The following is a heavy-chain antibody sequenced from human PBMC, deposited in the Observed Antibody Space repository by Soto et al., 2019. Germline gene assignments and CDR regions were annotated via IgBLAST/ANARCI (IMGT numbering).Heavy chain of an antibody. V-gene: IGHV3-23*01. CDR1: GFTFSSYA. CDR2: ISGSGGST. CDR3: AKDHSITGYSGYDFSY. D-gene: IGHD5-12*01. Sequence: GGSLRLSCAASGFTFSSYAMSWVRQAPGKGLEWVSAISGSGGSTYYADSVKGRFTISRDNSKNTLYLQMNSLRAEDTAVYYCAKDHSITGYSGYDFSYWGQGTLVTVSS. J-gene: IGHJ4*02.